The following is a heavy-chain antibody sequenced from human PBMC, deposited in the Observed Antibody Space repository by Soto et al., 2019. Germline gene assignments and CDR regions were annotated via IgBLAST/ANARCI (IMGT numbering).Heavy chain of an antibody. CDR3: ARLQSHFGSGTYYFDY. J-gene: IGHJ4*02. CDR2: IYHTGTT. Sequence: QLQLQESGPGLVQPSETLSLTCAVSGDSITTATYWGWIRPPPGKRLQWIGSIYHTGTTYYTPSLESRVFISVDSSKNQFSLKLNSVTAADTAVYYCARLQSHFGSGTYYFDYWGQGTLVTVSS. CDR1: GDSITTATY. D-gene: IGHD3-10*01. V-gene: IGHV4-39*01.